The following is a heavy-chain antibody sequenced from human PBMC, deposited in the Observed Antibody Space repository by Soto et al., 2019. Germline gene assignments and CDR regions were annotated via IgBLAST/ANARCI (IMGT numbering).Heavy chain of an antibody. Sequence: GGSLRLSCVAPGFSFSNYALSWVRQAPGKGLEWVSGIDDSGVNTYYADSVKGRFTISRDSSRNILYLETNGLRAEDTAVYHCAKESLGRHFDFDYWGQGTVVTVSS. CDR2: IDDSGVNT. CDR3: AKESLGRHFDFDY. D-gene: IGHD3-10*01. J-gene: IGHJ4*02. CDR1: GFSFSNYA. V-gene: IGHV3-23*01.